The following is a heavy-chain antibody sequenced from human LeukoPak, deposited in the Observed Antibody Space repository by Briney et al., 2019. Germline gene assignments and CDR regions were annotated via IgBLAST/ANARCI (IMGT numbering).Heavy chain of an antibody. Sequence: ASVKVSCKASGYTFASYYMHWVRQAPGQGLEWMGINNPNGGTTTYAQKFQGRVTMTRDTSTSTVYMELSSLRSEDTAVYYCARGGPEYLSDYWGQGTLVTVSS. V-gene: IGHV1-46*01. D-gene: IGHD2-2*02. CDR1: GYTFASYY. CDR3: ARGGPEYLSDY. CDR2: NNPNGGTT. J-gene: IGHJ4*02.